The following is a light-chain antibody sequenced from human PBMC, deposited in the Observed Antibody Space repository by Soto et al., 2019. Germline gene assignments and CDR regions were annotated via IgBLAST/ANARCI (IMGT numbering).Light chain of an antibody. V-gene: IGKV1-9*01. CDR2: AAS. J-gene: IGKJ5*01. Sequence: DTQLTQSPSFLSASVGDRVTITCRASQAISRSLVWYQQRPGRAPEVLIYAASSLQSGVPSRFSGSGSGTEFTLTIFSLQPEDFATYYCQQVNNYPRTFGQGTRLDIK. CDR1: QAISRS. CDR3: QQVNNYPRT.